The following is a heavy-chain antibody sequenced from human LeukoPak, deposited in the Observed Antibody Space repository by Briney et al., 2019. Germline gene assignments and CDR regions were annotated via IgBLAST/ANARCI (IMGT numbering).Heavy chain of an antibody. CDR1: GFTFGDYA. CDR2: IRSKAYGGTT. J-gene: IGHJ6*03. V-gene: IGHV3-49*03. Sequence: GGSLRLSCTASGFTFGDYAMSWFRQAPGKGLEWVGFIRSKAYGGTTEYAASVKGRFTISRDNSKNTLYLQMNSLGAADTAVYYCARDSMTTFGGTHYMDVWGKGTTVTVSS. D-gene: IGHD3-16*01. CDR3: ARDSMTTFGGTHYMDV.